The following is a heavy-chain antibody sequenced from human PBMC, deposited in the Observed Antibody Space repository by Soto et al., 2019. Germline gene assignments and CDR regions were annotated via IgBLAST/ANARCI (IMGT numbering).Heavy chain of an antibody. CDR3: ATGDYAPVVARHFGY. D-gene: IGHD4-17*01. CDR1: GGSFSGYY. J-gene: IGHJ4*02. CDR2: INHSGST. Sequence: QVQLQQWGAGLLKPSETLSLTCAVYGGSFSGYYWSWIRQPPGKGLEWIGEINHSGSTNYNPSLNSRVTISVDTSKNQFSLKLSSVTAADTAVYYCATGDYAPVVARHFGYWGQGTLVTVSS. V-gene: IGHV4-34*01.